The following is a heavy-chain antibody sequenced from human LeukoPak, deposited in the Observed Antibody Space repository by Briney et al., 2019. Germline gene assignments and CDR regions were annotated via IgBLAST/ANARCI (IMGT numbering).Heavy chain of an antibody. J-gene: IGHJ4*02. D-gene: IGHD3-22*01. Sequence: GGSLRLSCAASGFTFSDYYMSWIRQAPGKGLEWVSYISSSGSTIYYADSVKGRFTISRDNAKNSLYLQMNSLRAEDTAVYYCVRDDDRPDNGLDYWGQGTLVTVSS. V-gene: IGHV3-11*04. CDR2: ISSSGSTI. CDR3: VRDDDRPDNGLDY. CDR1: GFTFSDYY.